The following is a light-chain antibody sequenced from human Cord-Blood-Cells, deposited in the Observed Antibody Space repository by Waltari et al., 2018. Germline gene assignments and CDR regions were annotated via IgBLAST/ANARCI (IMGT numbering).Light chain of an antibody. CDR2: GAS. Sequence: EIELTQSPATLSLSPGERATLSCWASQSVSSYLAWYQQKPGQAPRLLIYGASNRATGIPARFSGSGSGTDFTLTISSLEPEDFAVYYCQQRSNWPFTFGQGTRLEIK. CDR1: QSVSSY. CDR3: QQRSNWPFT. V-gene: IGKV3-11*01. J-gene: IGKJ5*01.